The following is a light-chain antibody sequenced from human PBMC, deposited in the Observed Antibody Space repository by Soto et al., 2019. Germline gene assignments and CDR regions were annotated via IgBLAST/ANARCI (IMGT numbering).Light chain of an antibody. CDR1: QSVSSSY. V-gene: IGKV3-20*01. CDR2: GAS. Sequence: EIVLTQSPATLSLSPGERATLSCRASQSVSSSYVAWYQQKPGQAPRLLIYGASSRATGIPDRFSGSGSGTDFTLSISRLEPEDFAVYYCQQYDSSLYTFGQGTKLEIK. CDR3: QQYDSSLYT. J-gene: IGKJ2*01.